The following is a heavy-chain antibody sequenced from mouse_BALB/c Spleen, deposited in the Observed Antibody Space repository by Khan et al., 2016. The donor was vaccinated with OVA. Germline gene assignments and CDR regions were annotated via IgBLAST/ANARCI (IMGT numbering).Heavy chain of an antibody. CDR3: ARGYFGNYEFVF. D-gene: IGHD2-1*01. CDR2: IFPGTGTT. Sequence: QVQLQQSGAELVKPGASVKLSCKTSGYIFTSYWIQWVKQRPGQGLGWIGQIFPGTGTTYYNENFKGKATLTVDTSSSTAYMHLSSLTSEDSAVYFCARGYFGNYEFVFGGQGTLVTVSP. CDR1: GYIFTSYW. J-gene: IGHJ3*01. V-gene: IGHV1S132*01.